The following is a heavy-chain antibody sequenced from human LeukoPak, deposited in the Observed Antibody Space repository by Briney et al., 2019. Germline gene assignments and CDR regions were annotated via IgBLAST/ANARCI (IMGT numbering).Heavy chain of an antibody. D-gene: IGHD3-10*01. J-gene: IGHJ4*02. V-gene: IGHV4-39*07. CDR3: ARPWSATYYYGSGRNYFDY. Sequence: SETLSLTCTVSGGLISISTYYWGWIRQPPGKGLEWIGSIYYSGTTHYNPSLKSRVTIAVDTSKNQFSLKLISVTAADTAVYYCARPWSATYYYGSGRNYFDYWGQGTLVTVSS. CDR2: IYYSGTT. CDR1: GGLISISTYY.